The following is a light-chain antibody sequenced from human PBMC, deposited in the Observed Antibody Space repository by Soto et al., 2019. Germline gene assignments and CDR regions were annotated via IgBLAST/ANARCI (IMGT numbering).Light chain of an antibody. CDR2: DVT. Sequence: QCALTQPASVSGSPGQSITISCTGTSSDVGGYNSVSWYQQHPGKAPKLILYDVTDRPSGVSYRFSGSKSGNTASLTISGLQAADEADYFCSSFTSSMTNVFGSGTKVTVL. J-gene: IGLJ1*01. CDR3: SSFTSSMTNV. V-gene: IGLV2-14*01. CDR1: SSDVGGYNS.